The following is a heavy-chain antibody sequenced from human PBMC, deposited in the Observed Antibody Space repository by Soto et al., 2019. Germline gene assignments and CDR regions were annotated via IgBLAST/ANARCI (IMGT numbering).Heavy chain of an antibody. CDR2: ISWNSGSI. J-gene: IGHJ4*02. V-gene: IGHV3-9*01. CDR3: AKDIWYLSSNFDY. CDR1: GFNFDDYA. Sequence: EVQLVESGGDLVQPGRSRRLYGAASGFNFDDYAMHWVRQAPGKGLAWVSGISWNSGSIGYADSVKGRLTISRDNDKNSLYLQMNSLRAEDTALYYCAKDIWYLSSNFDYWGQGTLVNVS. D-gene: IGHD3-16*02.